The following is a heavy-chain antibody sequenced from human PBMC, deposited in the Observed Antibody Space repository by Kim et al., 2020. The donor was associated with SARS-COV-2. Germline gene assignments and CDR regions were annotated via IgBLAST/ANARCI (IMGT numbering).Heavy chain of an antibody. CDR2: ISGSGNT. CDR1: GFTFSSYA. J-gene: IGHJ6*02. D-gene: IGHD3-16*01. CDR3: AKHWGRVAQGTNGMDV. Sequence: GGSLRLSCAASGFTFSSYAMSWVRQAPGKGLEWVSVISGSGNTYYADSVKGRFTISRDNSQNTLYLQMNSLRAEDTAVYYCAKHWGRVAQGTNGMDVWGQGTRSPSP. V-gene: IGHV3-23*01.